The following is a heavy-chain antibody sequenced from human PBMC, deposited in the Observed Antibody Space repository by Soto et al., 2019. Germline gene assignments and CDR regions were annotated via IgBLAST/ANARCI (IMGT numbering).Heavy chain of an antibody. V-gene: IGHV4-4*02. Sequence: QVQLQESGPGLVKPSGTLSRTCAVSSGSISSSNWWSWVRQPPGKGLEWIGEIYHSGSTNYNPSLKSRVTISVDKSKNQFSLKLSSVSAADTAVYYCARDPRIAVAGTGAFDIWGQGTMVTVSS. CDR3: ARDPRIAVAGTGAFDI. J-gene: IGHJ3*02. CDR1: SGSISSSNW. CDR2: IYHSGST. D-gene: IGHD6-19*01.